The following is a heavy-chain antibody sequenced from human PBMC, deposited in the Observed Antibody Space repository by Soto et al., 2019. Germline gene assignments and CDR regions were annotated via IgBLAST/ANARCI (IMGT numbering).Heavy chain of an antibody. J-gene: IGHJ5*01. CDR2: MTSRDGGGMA. V-gene: IGHV3-15*01. CDR3: TTASQCMPPYS. CDR1: GFTFTIAW. D-gene: IGHD2-2*01. Sequence: GGSLRLSCAATGFTFTIAWMTWVRQTPGKWLEWVGRMTSRDGGGMADYAAAVKGRCIVSRDQSNDTPYLDTKRLNTDGTAAHYSTTASQCMPPYSWSQGALITVSS.